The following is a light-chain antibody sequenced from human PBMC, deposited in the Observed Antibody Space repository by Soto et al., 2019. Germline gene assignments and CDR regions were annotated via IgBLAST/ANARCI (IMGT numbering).Light chain of an antibody. J-gene: IGKJ2*01. CDR2: AAS. V-gene: IGKV1-9*01. CDR1: QGISSY. CDR3: QQLNSYPPYT. Sequence: IQLTQSPSSLSASVGDRVTITCRASQGISSYLAWYQQKPGKAPKLLIYAASTLQSGVPPRFSGSGSGTDFTLTISSLQPEDFATYYCQQLNSYPPYTFGQGTKLEIK.